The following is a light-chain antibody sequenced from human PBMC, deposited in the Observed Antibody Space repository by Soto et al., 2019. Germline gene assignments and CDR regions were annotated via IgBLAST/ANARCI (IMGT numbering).Light chain of an antibody. J-gene: IGKJ2*01. CDR2: GAS. CDR3: QQFDGSRPAFT. Sequence: ESLLTQSPGTLSLSPGERATLSCRASQTVNSRHLNWYQHKPGQAPRLLIYGASIRAAGIPDRFSGSRSGADFSLTITRLEPDDSAVYYCQQFDGSRPAFTFGQGTKLEI. CDR1: QTVNSRH. V-gene: IGKV3-20*01.